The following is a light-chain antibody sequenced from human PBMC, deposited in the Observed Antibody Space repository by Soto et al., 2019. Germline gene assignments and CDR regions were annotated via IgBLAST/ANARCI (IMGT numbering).Light chain of an antibody. CDR2: RNN. CDR3: AAWDDSLSGPRVV. CDR1: SSNIGSNY. J-gene: IGLJ2*01. Sequence: QPVLTQPPSASRTPGQRVTISCSGSSSNIGSNYVYWYQQLPGTAPKLLIYRNNQRPSGVPDRFSGSKSGTSASLAISGLRSEDEADYYCAAWDDSLSGPRVVFGGGTKLTVL. V-gene: IGLV1-47*01.